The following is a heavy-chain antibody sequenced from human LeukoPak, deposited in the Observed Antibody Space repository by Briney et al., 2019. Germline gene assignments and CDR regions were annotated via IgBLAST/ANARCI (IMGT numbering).Heavy chain of an antibody. V-gene: IGHV5-51*01. D-gene: IGHD3-9*01. CDR2: IYPGDSDT. Sequence: GESLKISCKGSGYSFTSYWIGWVRQMPGKGLEWMGIIYPGDSDTRYSPSFQGQVTISADKSISTAYLQWSSLKASDTAMYYCASPPYYDILTGYPDAFDIWGQGTMVTVSS. CDR1: GYSFTSYW. CDR3: ASPPYYDILTGYPDAFDI. J-gene: IGHJ3*02.